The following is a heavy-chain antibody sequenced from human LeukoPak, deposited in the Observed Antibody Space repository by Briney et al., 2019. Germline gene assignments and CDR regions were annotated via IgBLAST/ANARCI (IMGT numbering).Heavy chain of an antibody. V-gene: IGHV1-3*01. CDR1: GYTFTSYA. J-gene: IGHJ5*02. CDR2: INAGNGNT. D-gene: IGHD3-10*01. CDR3: ARVLWFGELSAGQFGFDP. Sequence: GASVKVSCKASGYTFTSYAMHWVRQAPGQRLEWMGWINAGNGNTKYSQKFQGRVTITRDTSASTAYMELSSLRSEGTAVYYCARVLWFGELSAGQFGFDPWGQGTLVTVSS.